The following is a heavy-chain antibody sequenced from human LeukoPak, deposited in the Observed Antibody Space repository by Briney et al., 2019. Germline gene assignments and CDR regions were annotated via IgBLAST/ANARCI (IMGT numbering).Heavy chain of an antibody. CDR2: INPYNGNT. D-gene: IGHD6-19*01. CDR3: ARGILAVTSTGRDALDV. V-gene: IGHV1-18*01. J-gene: IGHJ3*01. Sequence: ASVKVSCKASGYTFKYHGVTWVRQAPGQGLEWMGWINPYNGNTNYAQKLQGRVTVTTDTYTSTAYMELRNLISDDTAVYYCARGILAVTSTGRDALDVWGQGTMVTVSS. CDR1: GYTFKYHG.